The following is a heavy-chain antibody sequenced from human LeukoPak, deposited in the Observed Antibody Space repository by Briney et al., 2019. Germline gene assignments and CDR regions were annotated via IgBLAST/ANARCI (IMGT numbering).Heavy chain of an antibody. CDR1: GFTFSSYS. J-gene: IGHJ3*02. CDR2: ISSSSSYI. D-gene: IGHD3-10*01. Sequence: GGSLRLSCAASGFTFSSYSMNWVRQAPGKGLEWVSSISSSSSYIYYADSVKGRFTISRDNAKNSLYLQMNSLGAGDTAVYYCARVGEIGDAFDIWGQGTMVTVSS. CDR3: ARVGEIGDAFDI. V-gene: IGHV3-21*01.